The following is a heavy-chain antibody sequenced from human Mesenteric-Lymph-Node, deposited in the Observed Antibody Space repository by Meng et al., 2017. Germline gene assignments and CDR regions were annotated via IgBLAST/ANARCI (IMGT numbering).Heavy chain of an antibody. CDR1: GGSISSSDYY. V-gene: IGHV4-30-4*01. D-gene: IGHD4-17*01. CDR2: IYYSGST. CDR3: ARDSRMTTVLASQNDAFDI. J-gene: IGHJ3*02. Sequence: QVQLQESGPGLVKPSQTLSLTCTASGGSISSSDYYWSWIRQPPGKGLEWIGYIYYSGSTYYNPSLKSRVTISVDTSKNQFSLKLRSVTAADTAVYYCARDSRMTTVLASQNDAFDIWGQGTMVTVSS.